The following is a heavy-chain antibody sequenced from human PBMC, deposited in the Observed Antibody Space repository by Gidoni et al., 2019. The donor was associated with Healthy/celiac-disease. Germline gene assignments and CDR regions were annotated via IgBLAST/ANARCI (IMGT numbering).Heavy chain of an antibody. D-gene: IGHD2-8*01. CDR2: TYPGDSDT. J-gene: IGHJ4*02. CDR3: ARQGGLGYCTNGVCPDDY. V-gene: IGHV5-51*01. Sequence: EGQLVQSGAEVNKPGGARKISCKGSGYSFPTYRIGWVRQMPGKGLEWMGLTYPGDSDTRYSPSCQGQVTISADKSISTAYLQWSSLKASDTAMYYCARQGGLGYCTNGVCPDDYWGQGTLVTVSS. CDR1: GYSFPTYR.